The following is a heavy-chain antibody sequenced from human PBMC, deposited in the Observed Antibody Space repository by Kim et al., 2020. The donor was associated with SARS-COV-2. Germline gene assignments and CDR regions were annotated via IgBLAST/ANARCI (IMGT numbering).Heavy chain of an antibody. V-gene: IGHV3-33*08. D-gene: IGHD2-21*01. CDR1: GFTFSSYG. CDR2: IWYAGTNK. J-gene: IGHJ6*02. Sequence: GGSLRLSCAASGFTFSSYGMYWVRQAPGKGLEGVAVIWYAGTNKYYADSVKGRFTISRDNSKNTLYLQTNSLRAEDTAVYYCARDLGRPCGSDNCLYYYYGMDVWGQGTTVTVSS. CDR3: ARDLGRPCGSDNCLYYYYGMDV.